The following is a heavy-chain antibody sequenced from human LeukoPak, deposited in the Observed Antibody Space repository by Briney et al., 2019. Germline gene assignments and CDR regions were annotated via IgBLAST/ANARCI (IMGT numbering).Heavy chain of an antibody. Sequence: ASVKVSCKASGYTFTDYYIHWVRLAPGQGLEWMGWIKPNSGGTTYAQKFQGRVTMTRDTSISTAYMELTRLRSDDTAVYFCARDFQFDYWGLGTLVTVSS. CDR2: IKPNSGGT. J-gene: IGHJ4*02. V-gene: IGHV1-2*02. D-gene: IGHD5-24*01. CDR3: ARDFQFDY. CDR1: GYTFTDYY.